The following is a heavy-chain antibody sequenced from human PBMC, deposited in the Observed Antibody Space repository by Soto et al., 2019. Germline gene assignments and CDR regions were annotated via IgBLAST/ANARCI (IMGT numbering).Heavy chain of an antibody. CDR1: GFTFSSYS. D-gene: IGHD7-27*01. CDR3: SRDYSLGMPSHFDY. V-gene: IGHV3-21*01. CDR2: ISSSSSYI. Sequence: LRLSCAASGFTFSSYSMNWVRQAPGKGLEWVSTISSSSSYIYYADSVRGRFTISRDNAQNSLFLQMSSLTAVDTAVYYCSRDYSLGMPSHFDYWGQGTLVTVSS. J-gene: IGHJ4*02.